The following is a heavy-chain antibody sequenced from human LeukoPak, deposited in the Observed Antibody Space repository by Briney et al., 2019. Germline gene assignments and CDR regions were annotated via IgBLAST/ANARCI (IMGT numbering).Heavy chain of an antibody. CDR1: GFTFGDYA. CDR2: ISGDGGST. CDR3: AKPALWSGYPIDAFDI. V-gene: IGHV3-43*02. J-gene: IGHJ3*02. D-gene: IGHD3-3*01. Sequence: PGGSLRLSCAASGFTFGDYAMHWVRQAPGKGLEWVSLISGDGGSTYYADSVKGRFTISRDNSKNSLYLQMNSLRPEDTALYYCAKPALWSGYPIDAFDIWGQGTMVTVSS.